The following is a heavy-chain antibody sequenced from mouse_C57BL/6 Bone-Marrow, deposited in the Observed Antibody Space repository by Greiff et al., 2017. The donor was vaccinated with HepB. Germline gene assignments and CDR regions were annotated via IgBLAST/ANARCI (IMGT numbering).Heavy chain of an antibody. CDR2: IDPEDGET. D-gene: IGHD1-1*01. Sequence: VQLKESGAELVKPGASVKLSCTASGFNIKDYYMHWVKQRTEQGLEWIGRIDPEDGETKYAPKFQGKATITADTSSNTAYLQLSSLTSEDTAVYYCARREITTVVATDYFDYWGQGTTLTVSS. V-gene: IGHV14-2*01. CDR1: GFNIKDYY. J-gene: IGHJ2*01. CDR3: ARREITTVVATDYFDY.